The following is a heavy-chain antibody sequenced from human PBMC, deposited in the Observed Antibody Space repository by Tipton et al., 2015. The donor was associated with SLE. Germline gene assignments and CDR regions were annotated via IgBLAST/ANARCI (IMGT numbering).Heavy chain of an antibody. CDR2: IIPVYGTT. V-gene: IGHV1-69*01. J-gene: IGHJ6*03. D-gene: IGHD5-24*01. CDR3: AREADGSPGDLGYYYYMDI. Sequence: QVQLVQSGAEVKKPGSSVKVSCKASGGSSSYFAINWVRQAPGQGLEWMGGIIPVYGTTNYAQKFQGRVTITTDESTSTAYMELSSLRSEDTAVYYCAREADGSPGDLGYYYYMDIWGKGTTVTVSS. CDR1: GGSSSYFA.